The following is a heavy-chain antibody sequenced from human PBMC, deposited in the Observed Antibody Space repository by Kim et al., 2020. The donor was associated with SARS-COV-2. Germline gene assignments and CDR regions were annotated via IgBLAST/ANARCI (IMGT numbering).Heavy chain of an antibody. D-gene: IGHD3-10*01. V-gene: IGHV3-30*04. CDR2: ISYDGSNK. J-gene: IGHJ4*02. Sequence: GGSLRLSCAASGFTFSSYAMHWVRQAPGKGLEWVAVISYDGSNKYYADSVKGRFTISRDNSKNTLYLQMNSLRAEDTAVYYCARDLTLMVRGVIIRCKVPDYWGQGTLVTVSS. CDR3: ARDLTLMVRGVIIRCKVPDY. CDR1: GFTFSSYA.